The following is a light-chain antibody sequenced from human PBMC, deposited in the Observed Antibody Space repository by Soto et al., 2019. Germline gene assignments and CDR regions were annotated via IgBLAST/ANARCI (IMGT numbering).Light chain of an antibody. CDR3: KQYGSSPWT. J-gene: IGKJ1*01. Sequence: EIVLTQPPDSLSLSPGERASPPCRGSQSVSSSYLAWYQQKPGQAPRLLIYGASSRATGIPDRFSGSGSGTDFTLTISRLETQDFAVYYCKQYGSSPWTFGQGTKVDIK. CDR1: QSVSSSY. CDR2: GAS. V-gene: IGKV3-20*01.